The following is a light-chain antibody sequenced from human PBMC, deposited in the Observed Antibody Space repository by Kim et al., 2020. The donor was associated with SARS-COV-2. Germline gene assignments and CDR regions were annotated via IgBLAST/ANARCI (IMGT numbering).Light chain of an antibody. J-gene: IGLJ2*01. CDR1: ALPKQY. CDR2: KDS. Sequence: PGQTARITFSGDALPKQYAYWYQQKPGQAPVLVIYKDSERPSGIPERFSGSSSGTTVTLTISGVQAEDEADYYCQSADSSGTYPVVFGGGTQLTVL. CDR3: QSADSSGTYPVV. V-gene: IGLV3-25*03.